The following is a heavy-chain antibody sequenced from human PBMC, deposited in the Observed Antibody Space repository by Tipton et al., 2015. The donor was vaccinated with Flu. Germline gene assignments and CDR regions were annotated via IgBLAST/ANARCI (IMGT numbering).Heavy chain of an antibody. CDR1: GYSINSGYF. CDR2: MSHSGRT. Sequence: TLSLTCAVPGYSINSGYFWGWIRQPPGKGLEWIGSMSHSGRTYYNPSLKSRVTISADTWKTQFSLKLGSVTAADTAVYYCARLTYYYGSGTSDCWGQGTLLTVSS. CDR3: ARLTYYYGSGTSDC. J-gene: IGHJ4*02. D-gene: IGHD3-10*01. V-gene: IGHV4-38-2*01.